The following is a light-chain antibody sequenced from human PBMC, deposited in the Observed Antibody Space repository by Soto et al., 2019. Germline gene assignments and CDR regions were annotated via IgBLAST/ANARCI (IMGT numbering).Light chain of an antibody. CDR1: SSNIGNNY. J-gene: IGLJ2*01. Sequence: QSVLTQPPSVSAAPGQTVTISCSGSSSNIGNNYVSWFQQFPGTAPKLLIYENDQRPSGIPDRFSASKTGTSATLVITGLQTGDEADYYCGTWDSSLLAVLFGGGTKLTVL. V-gene: IGLV1-51*01. CDR3: GTWDSSLLAVL. CDR2: END.